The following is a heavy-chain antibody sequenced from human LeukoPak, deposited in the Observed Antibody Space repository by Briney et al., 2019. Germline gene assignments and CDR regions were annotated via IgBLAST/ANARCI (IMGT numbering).Heavy chain of an antibody. Sequence: ASVKVSCKASGYTFTGYYMHWVRQAPGQGLEWMGWINPNSGGTNYPQKFQGRVTMTRDTSISTAYMELSGLRSDDTAIYYCARIKIAAAANPYDYWGQGTLVTVSS. CDR2: INPNSGGT. CDR1: GYTFTGYY. V-gene: IGHV1-2*02. D-gene: IGHD6-13*01. J-gene: IGHJ4*02. CDR3: ARIKIAAAANPYDY.